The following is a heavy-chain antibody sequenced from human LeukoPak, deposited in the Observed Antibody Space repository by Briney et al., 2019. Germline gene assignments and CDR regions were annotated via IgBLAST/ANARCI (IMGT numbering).Heavy chain of an antibody. CDR3: TRLPRGPDVVDDRPPSSFFDY. Sequence: SETLSLTCTVSGGSISSSSYYWGWIRQPPGKGLEWVGSIYYSGSTYYNPSLKSRVTISVDTSKNQFSLKLSSVTAADTAVYYCTRLPRGPDVVDDRPPSSFFDYWGQGTLVTVSS. D-gene: IGHD2-21*01. J-gene: IGHJ4*02. CDR1: GGSISSSSYY. CDR2: IYYSGST. V-gene: IGHV4-39*01.